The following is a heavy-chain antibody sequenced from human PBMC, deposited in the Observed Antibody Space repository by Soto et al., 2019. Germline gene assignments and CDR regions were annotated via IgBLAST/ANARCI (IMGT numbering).Heavy chain of an antibody. D-gene: IGHD6-6*01. CDR1: GYTFTGYY. J-gene: IGHJ4*02. V-gene: IGHV1-2*02. CDR3: ARDRGPLSSYPDY. CDR2: INPNSGGT. Sequence: QVQLVQSGAEVKKPGASVKVSCKASGYTFTGYYMHWVRQAPGQGLEWMGWINPNSGGTNYAQNFQGRVTITRDTSITTAYMELSRLRSDDTAVYYCARDRGPLSSYPDYWGQGTLVTVSS.